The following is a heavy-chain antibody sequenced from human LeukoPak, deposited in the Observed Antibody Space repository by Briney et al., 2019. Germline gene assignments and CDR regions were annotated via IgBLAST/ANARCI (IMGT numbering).Heavy chain of an antibody. V-gene: IGHV3-21*01. CDR2: ISSSSSYI. CDR3: ARARCSGGSCYRSFFDY. Sequence: KSGGSLRLSCAASGFTFSSYSMNWVRQAPGKGLEWVSSISSSSSYIYYADSVKGRFTISRDNAKNSLYLQMNSLRAEDTAVYYCARARCSGGSCYRSFFDYWGQGTLVTVSS. J-gene: IGHJ4*02. CDR1: GFTFSSYS. D-gene: IGHD2-15*01.